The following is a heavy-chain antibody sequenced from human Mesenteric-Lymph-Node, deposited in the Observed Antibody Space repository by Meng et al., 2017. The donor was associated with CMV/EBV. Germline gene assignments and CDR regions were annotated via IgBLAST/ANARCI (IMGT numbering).Heavy chain of an antibody. CDR1: GFTFSSHA. Sequence: GGSLRLSCAASGFTFSSHAMSWVRQAPGKGLEWVSLVFAAGYNTDYADSVKGRFTISRDNSKNTLYLQMNSLRAEDTAVYYCAKTMVRGVIYYYYGMDVWGQGTTVTVSS. J-gene: IGHJ6*02. V-gene: IGHV3-23*03. CDR2: VFAAGYNT. D-gene: IGHD3-10*01. CDR3: AKTMVRGVIYYYYGMDV.